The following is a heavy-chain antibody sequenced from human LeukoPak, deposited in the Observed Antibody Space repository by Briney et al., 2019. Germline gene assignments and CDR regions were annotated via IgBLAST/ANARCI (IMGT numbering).Heavy chain of an antibody. CDR3: ARSKDYVSGTYRKAFDH. J-gene: IGHJ5*02. V-gene: IGHV4-34*01. CDR1: GGSLSGYF. CDR2: INHTGST. Sequence: PETLSPSCAVYGGSLSGYFWSWIRQPPGKGLEWIGEINHTGSTNYNPSLKSRVTISVDTPKNQFSLKVSSVTDADTAVYYCARSKDYVSGTYRKAFDHWGQGTLVTVSS. D-gene: IGHD3-16*02.